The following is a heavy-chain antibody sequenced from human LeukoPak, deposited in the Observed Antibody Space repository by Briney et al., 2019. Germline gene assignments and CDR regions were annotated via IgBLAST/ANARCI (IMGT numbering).Heavy chain of an antibody. CDR3: ARVSRLPDY. V-gene: IGHV3-48*01. Sequence: GGSLRPSCAASGFTFSSYEMNWVRQAPGKGLEWVSYISSSSSTIYYADSVKGRFTISRDNAKNSLYLQMNSLRAEDTAVYYCARVSRLPDYWGQGTLVTVSS. CDR1: GFTFSSYE. D-gene: IGHD4-11*01. CDR2: ISSSSSTI. J-gene: IGHJ4*02.